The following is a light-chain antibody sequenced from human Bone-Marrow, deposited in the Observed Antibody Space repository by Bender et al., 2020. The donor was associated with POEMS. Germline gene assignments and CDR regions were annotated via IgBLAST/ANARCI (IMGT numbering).Light chain of an antibody. V-gene: IGLV2-14*01. CDR1: SSDVGGSKF. J-gene: IGLJ3*02. Sequence: QSALTQPASVSGSPGQSITISCTGTSSDVGGSKFVSWYQQHPGKVPKLLIFEVNNRPSGVSDRFSGSKSANTASLTISGLLIEDEADYYCNSFTSSNTWVFGGGTKLTVL. CDR2: EVN. CDR3: NSFTSSNTWV.